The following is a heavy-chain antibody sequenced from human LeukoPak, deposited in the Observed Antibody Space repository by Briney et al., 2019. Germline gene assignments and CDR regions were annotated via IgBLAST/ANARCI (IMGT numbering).Heavy chain of an antibody. D-gene: IGHD3-3*01. CDR2: IWYDGSNK. CDR1: GFTFSSYG. Sequence: SGGSLRLSCAASGFTFSSYGMHWVRQAPGKGLEWVAVIWYDGSNKYYADSVKGRFTISRDNSKNTLYLQMNSLRAEDTAVYYCARDLDSEWFRIYYYYGMDVWGQGTTVTVSS. V-gene: IGHV3-33*01. J-gene: IGHJ6*02. CDR3: ARDLDSEWFRIYYYYGMDV.